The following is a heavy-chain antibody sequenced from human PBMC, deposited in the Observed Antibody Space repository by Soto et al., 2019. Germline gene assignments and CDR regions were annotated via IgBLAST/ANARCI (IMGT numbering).Heavy chain of an antibody. J-gene: IGHJ4*02. CDR1: GFTFSDYY. Sequence: QVQLVESGGGLVKPGGSMRLSCAASGFTFSDYYMSWIRQAPGKGLEWVSYIGSSDNIIYYADSVKGRFTISRDYAKNSLYLQMNSLRAEDTAVYYCARDLGYYESSGYFDYWGQGNLVTGSS. V-gene: IGHV3-11*01. D-gene: IGHD3-22*01. CDR3: ARDLGYYESSGYFDY. CDR2: IGSSDNII.